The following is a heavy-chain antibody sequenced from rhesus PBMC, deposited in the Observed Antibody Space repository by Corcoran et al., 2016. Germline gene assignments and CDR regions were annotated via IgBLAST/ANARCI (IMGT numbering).Heavy chain of an antibody. V-gene: IGHV4-165*01. J-gene: IGHJ3*01. CDR2: ISGSSGAT. CDR3: ARGPLEYCTGSGCYLWGYAFDF. D-gene: IGHD2-21*01. CDR1: GGSFSGYY. Sequence: QVQLQESGPGLVKPSETLSLTCAVSGGSFSGYYWGWIRQPPGKGLEGAGYISGSSGATHPNPPLKSPVTIPTDTSTNQFSLKLSSVAAADPAVYYCARGPLEYCTGSGCYLWGYAFDFWGQGLRVTVSS.